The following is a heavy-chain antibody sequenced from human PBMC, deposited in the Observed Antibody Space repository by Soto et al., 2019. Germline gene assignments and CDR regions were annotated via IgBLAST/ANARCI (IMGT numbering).Heavy chain of an antibody. D-gene: IGHD3-22*01. CDR1: GYTLTELS. CDR3: ATEATTYYYDSSGYSSLVY. Sequence: ASVKVSCKVSGYTLTELSMHWVRQAPGKGLEWMGGFDPEDGETIYAQKFQGRVTMTEDTSTDTAYMELSSLRSEDTAVYYCATEATTYYYDSSGYSSLVYWGQGTLVTVSS. V-gene: IGHV1-24*01. CDR2: FDPEDGET. J-gene: IGHJ4*02.